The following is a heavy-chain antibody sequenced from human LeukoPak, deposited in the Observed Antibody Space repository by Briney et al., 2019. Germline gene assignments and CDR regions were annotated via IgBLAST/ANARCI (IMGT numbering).Heavy chain of an antibody. D-gene: IGHD2-2*01. V-gene: IGHV1-46*01. CDR2: INPSGGST. CDR3: ARGVVVPAAIDY. Sequence: ASVKVSCKASGYTFTSYYMHWVRHPPGKGLEWMGIINPSGGSTSYAQKFQGRVTITRDTSKSTVYMELSSLSCEDTAVYYCARGVVVPAAIDYWGQGTLVTVSS. CDR1: GYTFTSYY. J-gene: IGHJ4*02.